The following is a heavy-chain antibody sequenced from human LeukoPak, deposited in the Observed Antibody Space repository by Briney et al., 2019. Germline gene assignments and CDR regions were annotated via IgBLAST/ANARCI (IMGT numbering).Heavy chain of an antibody. CDR3: AKDCKPATVTTFRYFHHAFDI. CDR2: ISGSGGST. Sequence: GGSLRLSCAASGFTFSSYAMSWVRQAPGKGLEWVSAISGSGGSTYYADSVKGRFTISRDNSKNPLYLQMNSLRAEDTAVYYCAKDCKPATVTTFRYFHHAFDIWGQGTMVTVSS. J-gene: IGHJ3*02. CDR1: GFTFSSYA. D-gene: IGHD4-17*01. V-gene: IGHV3-23*01.